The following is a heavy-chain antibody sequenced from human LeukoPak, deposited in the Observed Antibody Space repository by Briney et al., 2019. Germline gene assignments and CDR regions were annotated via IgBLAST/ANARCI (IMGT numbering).Heavy chain of an antibody. CDR1: GGSISSYY. CDR2: IYYSGST. J-gene: IGHJ5*02. V-gene: IGHV4-59*01. D-gene: IGHD3-22*01. CDR3: AREDSSGSVFDP. Sequence: SETLSLTCTVSGGSISSYYWSWIRQPPGKGLEWIGYIYYSGSTNYNPSLKSRVTISVDTSKNQFSLKLSSVTAADTAVYYCAREDSSGSVFDPWGQGTLVTVSS.